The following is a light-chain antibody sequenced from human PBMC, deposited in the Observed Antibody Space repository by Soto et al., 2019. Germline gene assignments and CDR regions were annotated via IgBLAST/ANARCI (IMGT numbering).Light chain of an antibody. J-gene: IGLJ2*01. CDR2: DVS. V-gene: IGLV2-14*01. CDR1: SSDVGGYNY. CDR3: SSYTSSSTVV. Sequence: QSALTQPASVTGSPGQSITISCTGSSSDVGGYNYVSWYQQYPGKAPELMIYDVSDRPLGVSNRFSGSKSGNTASLIISGLQAEDEADYYCSSYTSSSTVVFGGGTKVTVL.